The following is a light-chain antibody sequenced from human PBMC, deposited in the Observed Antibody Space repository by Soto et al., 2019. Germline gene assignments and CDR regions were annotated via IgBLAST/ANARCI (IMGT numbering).Light chain of an antibody. CDR2: DVS. Sequence: QSALTQPASVSGSPGQSITISCTGTTNEVGVYNFVSWYQHHPGKAPKLMIYDVSDRPSGISDRFSGSKSGNTASLTISGLQPEDEADYYCSSYTNSITLVVFGGGTKLTVL. CDR3: SSYTNSITLVV. V-gene: IGLV2-14*03. CDR1: TNEVGVYNF. J-gene: IGLJ2*01.